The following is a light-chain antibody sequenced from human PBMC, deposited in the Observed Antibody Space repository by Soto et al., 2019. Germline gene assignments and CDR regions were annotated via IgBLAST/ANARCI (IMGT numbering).Light chain of an antibody. J-gene: IGLJ1*01. CDR3: CSYTTNIAPYV. CDR2: DVV. CDR1: SHDIGNGYDS. V-gene: IGLV2-14*03. Sequence: LTQPASVSGSPGQSITISCTGTSHDIGNGYDSASWYQQHPGKAPKLIIYDVVNRPSGVSSRFSGSKSGNTASLTISGLQAEDEADYYCCSYTTNIAPYVFGTGTKVTVL.